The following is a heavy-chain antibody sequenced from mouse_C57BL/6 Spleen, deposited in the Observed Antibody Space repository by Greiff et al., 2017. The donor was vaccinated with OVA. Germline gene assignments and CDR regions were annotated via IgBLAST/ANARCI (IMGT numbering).Heavy chain of an antibody. V-gene: IGHV1-55*01. CDR3: ARGYDGYEDY. J-gene: IGHJ2*01. CDR1: GYTFTSYW. D-gene: IGHD2-2*01. CDR2: IYPGSGST. Sequence: QVHVKQPGAELVKPGASVKMSCKASGYTFTSYWITWVKQRPGQGLEWIGDIYPGSGSTNYNEKFKSKATLTVDTSSSTAYMQLSSLTSEDSAVYYCARGYDGYEDYWGQGTTLTVSS.